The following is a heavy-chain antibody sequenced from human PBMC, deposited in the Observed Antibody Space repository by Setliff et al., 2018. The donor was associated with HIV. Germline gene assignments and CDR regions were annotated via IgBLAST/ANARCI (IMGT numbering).Heavy chain of an antibody. Sequence: PGGSLRLSCEASGFYFRGYAMHWVRQAPGKGLEWVAVIYFDGSDRSYADSVKGRFTISRDNSKNTVYLEMNSLRGDDTAVYFWARDERRTSSIDYWGQGTLVTVSS. CDR3: ARDERRTSSIDY. CDR2: IYFDGSDR. J-gene: IGHJ4*02. V-gene: IGHV3-30*04. CDR1: GFYFRGYA.